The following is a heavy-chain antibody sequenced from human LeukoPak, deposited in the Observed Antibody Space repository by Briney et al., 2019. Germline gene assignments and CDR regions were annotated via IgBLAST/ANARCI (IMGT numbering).Heavy chain of an antibody. V-gene: IGHV1-69*13. CDR1: GGTFNNYA. J-gene: IGHJ4*02. D-gene: IGHD3-10*01. Sequence: SVKVSCKASGGTFNNYAISWVRQAPGQGLEWMGGIIPMFGTANYAQKFQGRVTITADESTSTAYMELSSLRSEDTAVYYCASSRPMVRGVIPDRYFDYWGQGTLVTVSS. CDR3: ASSRPMVRGVIPDRYFDY. CDR2: IIPMFGTA.